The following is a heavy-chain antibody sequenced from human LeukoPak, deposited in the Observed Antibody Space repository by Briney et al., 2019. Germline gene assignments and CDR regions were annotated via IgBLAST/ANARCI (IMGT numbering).Heavy chain of an antibody. Sequence: SQTLSLTCTVSGGSISSGDYYWSWIRQPPGKGLEWIGYIYYSGSTYYNPSLKSRVTISVDTSKNQFSLKLSSVTAADTAVYYCARGRILWFGELSRGAFDIWGQGTMVTVSS. J-gene: IGHJ3*02. CDR2: IYYSGST. V-gene: IGHV4-30-4*01. CDR3: ARGRILWFGELSRGAFDI. D-gene: IGHD3-10*01. CDR1: GGSISSGDYY.